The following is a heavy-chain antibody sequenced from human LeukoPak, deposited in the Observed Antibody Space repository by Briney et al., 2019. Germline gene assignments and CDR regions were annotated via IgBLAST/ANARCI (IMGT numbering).Heavy chain of an antibody. V-gene: IGHV1-46*01. J-gene: IGHJ1*01. Sequence: ASVKVSCKASGYTFTTFFMHWVGQAPGQGLEWMGIINPSGGTTTYAQKFQGRVSLTRDMSTSTVYMELSSLTSEDTAVYYCVRDMVHSGYFEYWGQGTLVTVSS. D-gene: IGHD3-10*01. CDR1: GYTFTTFF. CDR2: INPSGGTT. CDR3: VRDMVHSGYFEY.